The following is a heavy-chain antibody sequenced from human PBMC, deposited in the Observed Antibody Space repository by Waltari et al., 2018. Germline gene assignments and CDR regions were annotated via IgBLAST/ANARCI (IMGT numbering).Heavy chain of an antibody. Sequence: QPQLQELGPGQVKPSETLSFRCAVSGDSFPTSTSDWGWVRQPPGKGLEWVGSDYYNGYKFYNPSLKSRLTLSMDTSNNHFSLSLTSVTAADTAVYYCVRQRSADFWSGYFDLWGQGTLVTVSS. V-gene: IGHV4-39*01. D-gene: IGHD3-3*01. CDR1: GDSFPTSTSD. CDR3: VRQRSADFWSGYFDL. CDR2: DYYNGYK. J-gene: IGHJ4*02.